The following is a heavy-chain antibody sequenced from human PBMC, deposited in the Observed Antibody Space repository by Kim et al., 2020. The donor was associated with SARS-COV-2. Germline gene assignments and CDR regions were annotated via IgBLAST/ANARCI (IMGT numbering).Heavy chain of an antibody. CDR3: ARQRGAGLLYYYYFGMDV. D-gene: IGHD2-15*01. J-gene: IGHJ6*02. V-gene: IGHV4-59*08. CDR2: FYYSGST. Sequence: SETLSLTCTVSGGSISSYYWSWIRQPPGKGLEWIGYFYYSGSTNYNPSLKSRVTISVDTSKNQFSLKLSSVTAADTAVYYCARQRGAGLLYYYYFGMDVWGQGTTVSVSS. CDR1: GGSISSYY.